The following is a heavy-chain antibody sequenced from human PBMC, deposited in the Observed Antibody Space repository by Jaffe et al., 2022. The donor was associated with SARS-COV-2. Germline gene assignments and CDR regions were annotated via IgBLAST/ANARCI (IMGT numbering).Heavy chain of an antibody. CDR2: IYTSGST. CDR1: GGSISSGSYY. V-gene: IGHV4-61*02. J-gene: IGHJ4*02. D-gene: IGHD1-26*01. Sequence: QVQLQESGPGLVKPSQTLSLTCTVSGGSISSGSYYWSWIRQPAGKGLEWIGRIYTSGSTNYNPSLKSRVTISVDTSKNQFSLKLSSVTAADTAVYYCARVRVGAVDYWGQGTLVTVSS. CDR3: ARVRVGAVDY.